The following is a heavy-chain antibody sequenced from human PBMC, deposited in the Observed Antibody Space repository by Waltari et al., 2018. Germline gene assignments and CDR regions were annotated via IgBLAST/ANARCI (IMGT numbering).Heavy chain of an antibody. Sequence: QMQLQQWGAGLLKPSETLSLTCAVSGESFIGYYWNWIRQPPGRGLGWIGEIHHSGSINYNPSLESRVTISQAMSKNQFSLKLTSVTAADTAVYYCVRGKMYSRPYFDYWGQGTLVTVSS. CDR1: GESFIGYY. CDR3: VRGKMYSRPYFDY. CDR2: IHHSGSI. V-gene: IGHV4-34*01. D-gene: IGHD6-13*01. J-gene: IGHJ4*02.